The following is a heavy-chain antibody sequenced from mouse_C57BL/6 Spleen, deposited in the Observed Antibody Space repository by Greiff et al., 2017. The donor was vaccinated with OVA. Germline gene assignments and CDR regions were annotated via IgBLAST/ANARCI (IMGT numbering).Heavy chain of an antibody. CDR2: FYPGSGSI. Sequence: VQLQQPGAELVIPGASVKLSCKASGYTFTEYTIHWVKQRSGQGLEWIGWFYPGSGSIKYNEKFKDKATLTADKSSSTVYMELSRLTSEDSAVDFCSRHEEGYPWFADWGQGTLVTVSA. V-gene: IGHV1-62-2*01. D-gene: IGHD2-2*01. CDR3: SRHEEGYPWFAD. J-gene: IGHJ3*01. CDR1: GYTFTEYT.